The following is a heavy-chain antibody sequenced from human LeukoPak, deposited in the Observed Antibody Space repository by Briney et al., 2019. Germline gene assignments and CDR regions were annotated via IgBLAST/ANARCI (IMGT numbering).Heavy chain of an antibody. CDR2: INHSGST. J-gene: IGHJ3*02. CDR1: GGSFSGYY. Sequence: SETLSLTCAVYGGSFSGYYWSWIRQPPGKGLEWIGEINHSGSTYYNPSLKSRVTISVDTSKNQFSLKLSSVTAADTAVYYCARHPIADAFDIWGQGTMVTVSS. CDR3: ARHPIADAFDI. V-gene: IGHV4-34*01.